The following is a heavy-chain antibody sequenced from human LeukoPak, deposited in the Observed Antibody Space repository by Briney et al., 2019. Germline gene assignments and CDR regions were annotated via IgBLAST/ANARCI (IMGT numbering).Heavy chain of an antibody. CDR3: ARDQYDTWSRRGNFDS. J-gene: IGHJ4*02. D-gene: IGHD3-3*01. CDR1: GFTFSDYS. CDR2: MSSSSSYM. Sequence: GGSLRLSCAASGFTFSDYSMNWVRQAPGKGLEWVSSMSSSSSYMYYADSVKGRFTISRDNAKSLLYLQMNSLRAEDTAVFYCARDQYDTWSRRGNFDSWGQGTLVIVSS. V-gene: IGHV3-21*04.